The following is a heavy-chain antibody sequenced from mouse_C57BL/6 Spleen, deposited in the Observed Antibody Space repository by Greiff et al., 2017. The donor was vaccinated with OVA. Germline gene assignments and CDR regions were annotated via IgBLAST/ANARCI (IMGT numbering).Heavy chain of an antibody. Sequence: QVQLQQPGAELVKPGASVKLSCKASGYTFTSYWMQWVKQRPGQGLEWIGEIDPSDSYTNYNQKFKGKATLTVDTSSSTAYMQLSSLTSEDSAVYYCASHYSNYSYYAMDYWGQGTSVTVSS. D-gene: IGHD2-5*01. CDR3: ASHYSNYSYYAMDY. J-gene: IGHJ4*01. CDR1: GYTFTSYW. V-gene: IGHV1-50*01. CDR2: IDPSDSYT.